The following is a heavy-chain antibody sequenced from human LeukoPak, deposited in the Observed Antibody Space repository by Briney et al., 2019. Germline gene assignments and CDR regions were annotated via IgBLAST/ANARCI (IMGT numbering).Heavy chain of an antibody. J-gene: IGHJ6*03. V-gene: IGHV1-69*06. CDR2: IIPIFGTA. D-gene: IGHD6-6*01. Sequence: SVKVSCKASGGTFSSYAISWVRQAPGQGLEWMGGIIPIFGTANYAQKFQGRVTITADKSTSTAYMELSSLRSEDTAVYYCAIHSSSSKDTWYYYYYMDVWGKGTTVTISS. CDR1: GGTFSSYA. CDR3: AIHSSSSKDTWYYYYYMDV.